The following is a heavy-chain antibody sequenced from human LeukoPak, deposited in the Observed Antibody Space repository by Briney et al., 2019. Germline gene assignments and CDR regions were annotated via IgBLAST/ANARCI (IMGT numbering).Heavy chain of an antibody. CDR2: ISYDGSNK. V-gene: IGHV3-30*18. Sequence: GGSLRLSCAASGFTVSSNYMSWVRQAPGKGLEWVAVISYDGSNKYYADSVKGRFTISRDNSENTLYLQMNSLRAEDTAVYYCAKDLRIAVAGTGLDYWGQGTLVTVSS. J-gene: IGHJ4*02. CDR1: GFTVSSNY. D-gene: IGHD6-19*01. CDR3: AKDLRIAVAGTGLDY.